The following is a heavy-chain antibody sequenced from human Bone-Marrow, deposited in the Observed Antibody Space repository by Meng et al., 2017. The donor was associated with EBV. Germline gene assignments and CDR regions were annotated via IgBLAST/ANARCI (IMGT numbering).Heavy chain of an antibody. Sequence: QVQLQEAGPGLGKPSGTLSLTCAVSGGYISSSIWGSWVHQPQGKGLEWIGEIYHSWSTNYNPSLKSRVTISVDKSKNQFSLKLSSVTAADTAVYYCVGAHYGDSSGYYYAYWGQGTLVTVSS. CDR3: VGAHYGDSSGYYYAY. CDR1: GGYISSSIW. V-gene: IGHV4-4*02. CDR2: IYHSWST. D-gene: IGHD3-22*01. J-gene: IGHJ4*02.